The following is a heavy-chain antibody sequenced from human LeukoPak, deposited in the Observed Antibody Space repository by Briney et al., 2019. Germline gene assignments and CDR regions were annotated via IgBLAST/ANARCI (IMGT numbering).Heavy chain of an antibody. Sequence: ASVKVSCKVSGYTLTELSMHWVRQAPGKGLEWMGGFDPEDGETIYAQKFQGRVTITEDTSTDTAYMELSSLRSEDTAVYYCATSRGIVVVPAAPSDAFDIWGQGTMVTVSS. CDR3: ATSRGIVVVPAAPSDAFDI. J-gene: IGHJ3*02. V-gene: IGHV1-24*01. D-gene: IGHD2-2*01. CDR2: FDPEDGET. CDR1: GYTLTELS.